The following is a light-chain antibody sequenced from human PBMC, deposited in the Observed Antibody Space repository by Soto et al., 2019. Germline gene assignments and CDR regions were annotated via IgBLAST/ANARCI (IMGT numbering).Light chain of an antibody. CDR2: EVT. V-gene: IGLV2-14*01. CDR1: SSDIGSYDY. Sequence: QSVLPPPASVSGSPGQSITISCNGTSSDIGSYDYVSWYQQHPGKAPNLIIYEVTDRPSGVSNRFSGSKSGNTASLTISGLQAEDEADYYCSSFTSTSTRLFGSGTKV. J-gene: IGLJ1*01. CDR3: SSFTSTSTRL.